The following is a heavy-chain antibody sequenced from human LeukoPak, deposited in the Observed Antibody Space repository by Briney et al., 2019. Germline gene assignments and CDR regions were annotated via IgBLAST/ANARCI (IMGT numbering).Heavy chain of an antibody. CDR3: ARGGSRAETLVVLDY. D-gene: IGHD2-21*01. V-gene: IGHV3-21*01. Sequence: SVKGRFTISRDNAKNSLFLQMNSLRAEDTAVYFCARGGSRAETLVVLDYWGQGTPVTVSS. J-gene: IGHJ4*02.